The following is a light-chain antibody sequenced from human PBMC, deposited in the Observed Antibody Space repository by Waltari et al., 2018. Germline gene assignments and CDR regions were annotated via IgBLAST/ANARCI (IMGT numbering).Light chain of an antibody. CDR1: QDITNY. Sequence: DIQMTQSPSSLSASIGDRVTITCQANQDITNYLNWYQQKPGKAPKLLVYDVSNLETGVPSRFSGSGSGTHFTLTISSLQPEDIATYYCQQYDTLPWGFTFGPGTKVDIK. V-gene: IGKV1-33*01. CDR2: DVS. J-gene: IGKJ3*01. CDR3: QQYDTLPWGFT.